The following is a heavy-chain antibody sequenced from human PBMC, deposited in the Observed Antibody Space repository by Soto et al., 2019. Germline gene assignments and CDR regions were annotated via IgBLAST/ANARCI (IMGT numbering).Heavy chain of an antibody. CDR2: IIPIFGTA. J-gene: IGHJ6*02. D-gene: IGHD3-3*01. CDR1: GGTFSSYA. V-gene: IGHV1-69*13. CDR3: ARGRNYDTAQEYYYYGMDV. Sequence: SVKVSCKASGGTFSSYAISWVRQAPGQGLEWMGGIIPIFGTANYAQKFQGRVTITADESTSTAYMELSSLRSEDTAVYYCARGRNYDTAQEYYYYGMDVWGQGTTVTVSS.